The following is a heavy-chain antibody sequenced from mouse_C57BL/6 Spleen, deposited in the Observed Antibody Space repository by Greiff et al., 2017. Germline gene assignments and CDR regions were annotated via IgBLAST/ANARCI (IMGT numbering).Heavy chain of an antibody. V-gene: IGHV1-22*01. D-gene: IGHD1-1*01. Sequence: VQLKESGPELVKPGASVKMSCKASGYTFTDYNMHWVKQSHGKSLEWIGYINPNNGGTSYNQKFKGKATLTVNKSSSTAYMEIRSLTSEDSAVYYCTTVVAYYYAMDYWGQGTSVTVSS. CDR3: TTVVAYYYAMDY. CDR2: INPNNGGT. CDR1: GYTFTDYN. J-gene: IGHJ4*01.